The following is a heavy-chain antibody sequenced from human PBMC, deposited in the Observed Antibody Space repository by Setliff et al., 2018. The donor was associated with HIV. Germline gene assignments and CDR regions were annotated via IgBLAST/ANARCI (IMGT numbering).Heavy chain of an antibody. CDR1: GGSIRSNSYY. D-gene: IGHD5-12*01. CDR2: ISYSGNT. Sequence: PSETLSLTCSVSGGSIRSNSYYWGWIRQPPGKGLEWIGSISYSGNTYSSPSLKSRVIISVDASTNQVSLKLSSVTAADTAVYYCARVPPGESGQAYYYYYGVDVWDQGTTVTVSS. V-gene: IGHV4-39*01. CDR3: ARVPPGESGQAYYYYYGVDV. J-gene: IGHJ6*02.